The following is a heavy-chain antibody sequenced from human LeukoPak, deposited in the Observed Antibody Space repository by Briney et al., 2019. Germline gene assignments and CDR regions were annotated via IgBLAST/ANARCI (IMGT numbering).Heavy chain of an antibody. CDR1: GYTFTAYY. V-gene: IGHV1-2*02. Sequence: GASVKVSCKASGYTFTAYYMHWVRQAPGQGLEWMGWINPKSASTVYARKFQGRVTMTRDTSLSTGNMELSRLRPDDTAVYYCAKGGEFYYYMDVWGKGTTVTVSS. CDR2: INPKSAST. D-gene: IGHD2/OR15-2a*01. J-gene: IGHJ6*03. CDR3: AKGGEFYYYMDV.